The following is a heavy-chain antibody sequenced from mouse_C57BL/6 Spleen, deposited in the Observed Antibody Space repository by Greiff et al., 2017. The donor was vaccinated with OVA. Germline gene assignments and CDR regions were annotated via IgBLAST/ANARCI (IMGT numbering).Heavy chain of an antibody. CDR1: GYSFTDYN. D-gene: IGHD2-1*01. CDR3: ARNFNGNYDWYFDV. J-gene: IGHJ1*03. Sequence: VQLQQSGPELVKPGASVKISCKASGYSFTDYNMNWVKQSNGKSLEWIGVINPNYGTTSYNQKFKGKATLTVDQSSSTAYMQLNSLTSEDSAVYYGARNFNGNYDWYFDVWGTGTTVTVSS. CDR2: INPNYGTT. V-gene: IGHV1-39*01.